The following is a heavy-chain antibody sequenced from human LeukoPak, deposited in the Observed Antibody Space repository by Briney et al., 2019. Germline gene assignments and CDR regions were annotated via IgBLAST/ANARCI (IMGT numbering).Heavy chain of an antibody. V-gene: IGHV3-21*01. D-gene: IGHD3-22*01. CDR2: ISSSSSYI. CDR3: ARTYDSSGYYADY. J-gene: IGHJ4*02. CDR1: GFTLKTYS. Sequence: GGSLRLSCAASGFTLKTYSMNWVRQAPGKGLEWVSSISSSSSYIYYADSVKGRFTISRDNAKNSLYLQMNSLRAEDTAVYYCARTYDSSGYYADYWGQGTLVTVSS.